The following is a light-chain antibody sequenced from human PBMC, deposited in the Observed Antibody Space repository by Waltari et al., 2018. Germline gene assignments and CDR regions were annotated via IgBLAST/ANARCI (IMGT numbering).Light chain of an antibody. V-gene: IGLV1-44*01. CDR1: SSNIGTHS. CDR2: RDD. Sequence: QSVLTQSPSASGTPGQRVTFSCSGSSSNIGTHSVRWFQHSPGTAPNLPIYRDDRRPSGVPDRFSGSKSGTSASLAISGLQSEDEADYYCAVWDDSLKSWVFGGRTKLTVL. CDR3: AVWDDSLKSWV. J-gene: IGLJ3*02.